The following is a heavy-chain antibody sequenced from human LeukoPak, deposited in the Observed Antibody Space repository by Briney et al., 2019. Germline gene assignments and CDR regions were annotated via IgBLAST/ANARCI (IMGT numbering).Heavy chain of an antibody. CDR2: MNPNSGNT. D-gene: IGHD2-2*01. Sequence: ASVKVSCKASGYTFTRYDINWVRQATGQGLEWMGWMNPNSGNTGYAQKLQDRVTISRNTSTSTAYLELSSLRSEDTAVYYCARAGYCSSTSCYDHWGQGTLVTVSS. CDR3: ARAGYCSSTSCYDH. CDR1: GYTFTRYD. J-gene: IGHJ5*02. V-gene: IGHV1-8*03.